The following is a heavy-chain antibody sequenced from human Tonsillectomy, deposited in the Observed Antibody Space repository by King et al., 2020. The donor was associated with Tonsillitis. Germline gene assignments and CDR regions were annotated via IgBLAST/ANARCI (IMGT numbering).Heavy chain of an antibody. CDR1: GDSVSSNSAA. J-gene: IGHJ6*02. D-gene: IGHD5-18*01. V-gene: IGHV6-1*01. CDR2: TYYRSKWYN. CDR3: ASTHYSYGTTRYYYGMDV. Sequence: VQLQQSGPGLVKPSQTLSLTCALSGDSVSSNSAAWNWIRQSPSRGLEWLGRTYYRSKWYNDYAVSVKSRITINPDTSKNQFSLQLNSVTPEDTAVYYCASTHYSYGTTRYYYGMDVWGQGTTVTVSS.